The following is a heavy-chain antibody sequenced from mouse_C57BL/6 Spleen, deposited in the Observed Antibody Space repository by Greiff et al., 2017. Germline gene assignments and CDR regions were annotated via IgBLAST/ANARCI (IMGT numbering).Heavy chain of an antibody. CDR1: GYKFTDYY. D-gene: IGHD2-4*01. J-gene: IGHJ3*01. Sequence: VQLQQSGPELVKPGASVKTSCKASGYKFTDYYMNWVKQSHGKSLEWIGDINPNNGGTSDNQKFKGKATLTLDKSSSTAYMELRSLTSEDSAVYYCARVYDYDVAWFAYWGQGTLVTVSA. CDR2: INPNNGGT. CDR3: ARVYDYDVAWFAY. V-gene: IGHV1-26*01.